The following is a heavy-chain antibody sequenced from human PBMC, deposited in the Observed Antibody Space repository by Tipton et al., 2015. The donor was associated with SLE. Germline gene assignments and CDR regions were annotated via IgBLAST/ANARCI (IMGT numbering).Heavy chain of an antibody. CDR2: IYSGGST. Sequence: GSLRLSCAASGFTVSSNYMSWVRQAPGKGLEWVSVIYSGGSTYYADSVKGRFTISRDNSKNTPYLQMNSLRAEDTAVYYCARCPGRFGEPCYWGQGTLVTVSS. CDR3: ARCPGRFGEPCY. J-gene: IGHJ4*02. V-gene: IGHV3-66*02. CDR1: GFTVSSNY. D-gene: IGHD3-10*01.